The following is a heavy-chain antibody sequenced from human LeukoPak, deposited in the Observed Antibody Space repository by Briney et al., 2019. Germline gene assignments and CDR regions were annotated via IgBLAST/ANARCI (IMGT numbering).Heavy chain of an antibody. D-gene: IGHD3-22*01. J-gene: IGHJ5*02. Sequence: GGTLRLSCAASGFTFSSYGMSWVRQAPGKGLEWVSAISGSGGSTYYADSVKGRFTISRDNAKNTLNLQMNSLRAEDTAVYYCARDLGQYYDTSDNWFDPWGQGTLVTVSS. CDR3: ARDLGQYYDTSDNWFDP. V-gene: IGHV3-23*01. CDR1: GFTFSSYG. CDR2: ISGSGGST.